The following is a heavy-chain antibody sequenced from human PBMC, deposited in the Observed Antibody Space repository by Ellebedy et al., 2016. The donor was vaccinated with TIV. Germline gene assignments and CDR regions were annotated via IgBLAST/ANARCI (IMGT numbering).Heavy chain of an antibody. CDR2: IHFSGTT. CDR1: GYSISSGYY. CDR3: ARGPLLYNFDAFDI. Sequence: SETLSLTCTVSGYSISSGYYWGWIRQPPGKGLEWIASIHFSGTTYYTPSLKSRVTISADTSKNQFSLRLTSVTAPDTAMYYCARGPLLYNFDAFDIWGQGTMVTVSS. D-gene: IGHD1-1*01. V-gene: IGHV4-38-2*02. J-gene: IGHJ3*02.